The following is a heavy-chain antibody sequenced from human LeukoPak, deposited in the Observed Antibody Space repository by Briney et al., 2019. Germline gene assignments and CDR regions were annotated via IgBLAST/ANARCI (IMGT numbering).Heavy chain of an antibody. D-gene: IGHD3-10*01. CDR1: GFTFSDYY. J-gene: IGHJ4*02. Sequence: PGGSLRLSCAASGFTFSDYYMSWIRQAPGKGLEWVSYITSSGSTIYYADSVKGLFTISRDTAKNSLYLQMNRLRAEDTAVYYSARSGSESYISSWGQGTLVTVSS. CDR2: ITSSGSTI. CDR3: ARSGSESYISS. V-gene: IGHV3-11*01.